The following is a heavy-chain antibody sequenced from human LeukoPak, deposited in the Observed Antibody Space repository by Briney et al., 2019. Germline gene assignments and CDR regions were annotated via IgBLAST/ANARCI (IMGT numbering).Heavy chain of an antibody. J-gene: IGHJ4*02. CDR2: VYSGGST. CDR3: ARAGYSGYALGD. D-gene: IGHD5-12*01. Sequence: PSGALATTRAGPGGSLSRRNWWRWARHAPGKGLEVVSVVYSGGSTYYADSVKGRFTISRDNSKNTLYLQMNSLRAEDTAVYYCARAGYSGYALGDWGQGTLVTVSS. CDR1: GGSLSRRNW. V-gene: IGHV3-53*01.